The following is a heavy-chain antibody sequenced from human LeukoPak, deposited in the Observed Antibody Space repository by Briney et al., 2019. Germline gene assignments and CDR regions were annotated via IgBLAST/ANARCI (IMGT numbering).Heavy chain of an antibody. D-gene: IGHD1-1*01. V-gene: IGHV1-2*02. Sequence: GASVKVSCKTSGYTFTDHFMHWVRHAPGQGLEWMGWINPNSGGTSYAQKFQGRVTMTRDTSISAVYMELSRLRSDDTAVYYCARDYELGTPGTAYEYFDNWGQRTLVTVSS. CDR3: ARDYELGTPGTAYEYFDN. CDR2: INPNSGGT. CDR1: GYTFTDHF. J-gene: IGHJ4*02.